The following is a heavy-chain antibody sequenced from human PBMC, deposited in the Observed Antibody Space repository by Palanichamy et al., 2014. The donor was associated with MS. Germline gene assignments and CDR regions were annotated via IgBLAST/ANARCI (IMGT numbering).Heavy chain of an antibody. Sequence: QVQLQESGPGLVKPSETLSLTCTVSGGSISSYYWSWIRQPPGKGLEWIGYIYYSGSTNYNPSLKSRVTISVDTSKNQFSLKLSSVTAADTAVYYCARAPAVAGTGYDYWGQGTLVTVSS. V-gene: IGHV4-59*01. CDR1: GGSISSYY. J-gene: IGHJ4*02. CDR3: ARAPAVAGTGYDY. CDR2: IYYSGST. D-gene: IGHD6-19*01.